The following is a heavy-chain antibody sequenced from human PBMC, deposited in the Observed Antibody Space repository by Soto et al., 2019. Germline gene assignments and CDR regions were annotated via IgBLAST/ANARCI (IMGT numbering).Heavy chain of an antibody. Sequence: PSETLSLTCTVSGGSISSSSYYWGWIRQPPGKGLEWIGSIYYSGSTYYNPSLKSRVTISVDTSKNQFSLKLSSVTAADTAVYYCARQIIVGATDPIYYYYGMDVWGQGTTVTVSS. J-gene: IGHJ6*02. CDR2: IYYSGST. CDR1: GGSISSSSYY. V-gene: IGHV4-39*01. D-gene: IGHD1-26*01. CDR3: ARQIIVGATDPIYYYYGMDV.